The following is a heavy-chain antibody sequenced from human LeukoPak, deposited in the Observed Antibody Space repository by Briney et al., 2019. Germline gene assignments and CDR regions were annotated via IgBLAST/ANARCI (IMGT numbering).Heavy chain of an antibody. J-gene: IGHJ3*02. CDR1: GYTFTSYG. V-gene: IGHV1-18*01. Sequence: ASVKVSCKASGYTFTSYGISWVRQAPGQGLEWMGWISAYNGDTNYAQKLQGRVTMTTDTSTSTAYMELRSLRSDDTAVYYCARGLQEDLAWLQAFSAFDIWGQGTMVTVSS. CDR3: ARGLQEDLAWLQAFSAFDI. D-gene: IGHD6-19*01. CDR2: ISAYNGDT.